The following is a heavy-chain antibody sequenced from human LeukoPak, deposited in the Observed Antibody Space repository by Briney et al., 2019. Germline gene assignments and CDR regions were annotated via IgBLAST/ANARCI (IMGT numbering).Heavy chain of an antibody. J-gene: IGHJ4*02. V-gene: IGHV1-2*06. Sequence: SVKVSCKASGYTFTGYYIHWVRQAPGQGLEWMGRINPNSGGTNYAQKFQGRVTMTRDTSISTAYMELSRLRSDDTAVYYCARDWYFYDSSGYYFFDYWGQGTLVTVSS. CDR3: ARDWYFYDSSGYYFFDY. CDR1: GYTFTGYY. CDR2: INPNSGGT. D-gene: IGHD3-22*01.